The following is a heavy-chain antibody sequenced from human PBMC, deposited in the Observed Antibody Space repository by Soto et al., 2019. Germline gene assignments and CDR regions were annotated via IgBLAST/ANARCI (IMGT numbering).Heavy chain of an antibody. Sequence: EVQLVESGGGLVKPGGSLRLSCAASGFTFTRYSMNWVRQAPGKGLEWVSSISITTNYIYFGDSMKGRFTIFRDNAKNSLYLEMNSLRAEDTAVYYCARESEDLTSNFDYWGQGTLVTVSS. CDR3: ARESEDLTSNFDY. J-gene: IGHJ4*02. CDR1: GFTFTRYS. CDR2: ISITTNYI. V-gene: IGHV3-21*06.